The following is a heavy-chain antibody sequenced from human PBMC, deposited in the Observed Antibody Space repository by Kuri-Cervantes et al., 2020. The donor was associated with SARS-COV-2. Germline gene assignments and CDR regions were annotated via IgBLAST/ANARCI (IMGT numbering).Heavy chain of an antibody. CDR2: IYPGDSDT. CDR3: AMSPSSAGAFDI. J-gene: IGHJ3*02. D-gene: IGHD6-6*01. CDR1: YW. Sequence: YWIGWVRQMPGKGLEWMGIIYPGDSDTRYSPSFQGQVTISADKSISTAYLQWSSLKASDTAMYYCAMSPSSAGAFDIWGQGTMVTISS. V-gene: IGHV5-51*01.